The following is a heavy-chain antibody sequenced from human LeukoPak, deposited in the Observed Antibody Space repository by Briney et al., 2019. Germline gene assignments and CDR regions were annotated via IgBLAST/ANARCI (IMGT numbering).Heavy chain of an antibody. Sequence: GGSLRLSCAASGFTFSSYAMSWVRQAPGKGLEWVSAISGSGGSTYYADSVKGRFTISRDNSKNTLYLQMNSLRAEDTAVYYCAKCGSGGSCYSHFDYWGQGTLVTVSS. CDR1: GFTFSSYA. CDR3: AKCGSGGSCYSHFDY. J-gene: IGHJ4*02. CDR2: ISGSGGST. D-gene: IGHD2-15*01. V-gene: IGHV3-23*01.